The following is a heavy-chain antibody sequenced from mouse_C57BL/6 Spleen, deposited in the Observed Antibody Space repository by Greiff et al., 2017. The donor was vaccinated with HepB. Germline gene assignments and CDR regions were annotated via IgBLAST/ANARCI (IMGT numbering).Heavy chain of an antibody. CDR2: IDPSDSYT. CDR1: GYTFTSYW. Sequence: QVQLQQPGAELVRPGTSVKLSCKASGYTFTSYWMHWVKQRPGQGLEWIGVIDPSDSYTNYNQKFKGKATLTVDTSSSPAYMQLSSLTSEDSAVYYCARGRDYYGSSPFDYWGQGTTLTVSS. CDR3: ARGRDYYGSSPFDY. V-gene: IGHV1-59*01. J-gene: IGHJ2*01. D-gene: IGHD1-1*01.